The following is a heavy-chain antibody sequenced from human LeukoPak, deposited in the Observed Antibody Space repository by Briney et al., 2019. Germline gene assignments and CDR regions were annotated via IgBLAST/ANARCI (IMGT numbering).Heavy chain of an antibody. CDR1: VGSISSYY. CDR2: IYYSGST. CDR3: TSHYGSGFDS. D-gene: IGHD3-10*01. J-gene: IGHJ4*02. V-gene: IGHV4-59*01. Sequence: SETLSLTCTVSVGSISSYYWSWIRQPPGKGLEWIGYIYYSGSTNYNPSLKSRVTISIDTSKNQFSLKLSSVNAADTAMYYCTSHYGSGFDSWGQGTLVTVSS.